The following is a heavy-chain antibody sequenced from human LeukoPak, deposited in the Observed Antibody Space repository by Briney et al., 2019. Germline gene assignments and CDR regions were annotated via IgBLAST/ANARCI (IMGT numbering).Heavy chain of an antibody. Sequence: SETLSLTCTVSGVSISSSNSYWGWIRQPPGKGLEWIGSIYYSGNTYYNASVKSRVTISLDSSKNQFSLMLSSVTAADTAVYYCARQTGSGLFTLPGGQGTLVTVSS. CDR2: IYYSGNT. V-gene: IGHV4-39*01. J-gene: IGHJ4*02. CDR1: GVSISSSNSY. CDR3: ARQTGSGLFTLP. D-gene: IGHD3/OR15-3a*01.